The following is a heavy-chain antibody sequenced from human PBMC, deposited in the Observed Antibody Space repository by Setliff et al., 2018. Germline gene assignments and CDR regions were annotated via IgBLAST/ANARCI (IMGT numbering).Heavy chain of an antibody. CDR3: AREVGTSTSSDAFDV. CDR2: IYHSGSA. CDR1: GDSISSGDYF. V-gene: IGHV4-30-4*02. J-gene: IGHJ3*01. D-gene: IGHD1-26*01. Sequence: PSETLSLTCTVSGDSISSGDYFWSWIRQPPGKGLEWIAYIYHSGSAYYNPSLKSRVTMSVDTSKNQFSLHLTSVTAADTAVYYCAREVGTSTSSDAFDVLGQGMMGAVSS.